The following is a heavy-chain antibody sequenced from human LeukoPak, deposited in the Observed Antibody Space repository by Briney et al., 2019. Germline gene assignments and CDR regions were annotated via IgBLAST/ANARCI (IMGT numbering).Heavy chain of an antibody. CDR2: IWYDGSNK. Sequence: GGSLRLSCAASGFTFSSYGMHWVRQAPGKGLEWVAVIWYDGSNKYYADSVKGRFTISRANSKNTLYLQMNSLRAEDTAVYYCARDDAAMVLFDYWGQGTLVTVSS. CDR1: GFTFSSYG. V-gene: IGHV3-33*01. J-gene: IGHJ4*02. D-gene: IGHD5-18*01. CDR3: ARDDAAMVLFDY.